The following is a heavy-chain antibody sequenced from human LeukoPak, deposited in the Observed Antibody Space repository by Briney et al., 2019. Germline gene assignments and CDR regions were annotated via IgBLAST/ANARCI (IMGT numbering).Heavy chain of an antibody. CDR3: ASIDTAVVRTDS. V-gene: IGHV4-61*02. CDR2: IYTSGNT. CDR1: GGSISSGSYH. J-gene: IGHJ4*02. Sequence: SQTLSLTCTVSGGSISSGSYHRSWIRQPAGKGLEWIGRIYTSGNTNYNPSLKSRVTISVDTSKNQFSLKLRSVTAADTAVYYCASIDTAVVRTDSWGQGTLVAVSS. D-gene: IGHD5-18*01.